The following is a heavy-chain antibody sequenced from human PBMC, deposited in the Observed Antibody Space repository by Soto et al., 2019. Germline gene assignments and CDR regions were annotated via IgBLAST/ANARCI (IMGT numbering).Heavy chain of an antibody. J-gene: IGHJ4*02. Sequence: QVQLVKSGGGLVKPGGSLRLSCAASGFTFSDYYMSWIRQAPGKGLEWVSYISNSGRTLYYADSMKGRLTISRDNAKRSLLLQMNRLRSEDTAVYYCARDLVAVSGGVYSSSAGGYFFDFWGQGTLVTVAS. CDR3: ARDLVAVSGGVYSSSAGGYFFDF. D-gene: IGHD6-6*01. CDR2: ISNSGRTL. V-gene: IGHV3-11*01. CDR1: GFTFSDYY.